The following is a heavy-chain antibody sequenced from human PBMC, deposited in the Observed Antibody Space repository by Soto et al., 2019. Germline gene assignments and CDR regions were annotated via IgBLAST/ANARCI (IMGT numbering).Heavy chain of an antibody. Sequence: QVQLVQSGAEVKKPGSSVKVSCKASGGTFNRYAISWVRQAPGQGLEWMGGIIPIFGIGNDAQRFQGRVTSTADESTGTAYMELSRLRSEDTGVYYCARAASTLLGVGSSPPHYDSEMDVWGQGTTVTVS. D-gene: IGHD3-3*01. CDR1: GGTFNRYA. J-gene: IGHJ6*02. CDR2: IIPIFGIG. CDR3: ARAASTLLGVGSSPPHYDSEMDV. V-gene: IGHV1-69*01.